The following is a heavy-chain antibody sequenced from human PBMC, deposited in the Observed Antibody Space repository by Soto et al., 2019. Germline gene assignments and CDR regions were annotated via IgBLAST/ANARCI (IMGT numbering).Heavy chain of an antibody. CDR3: VRVVAIPGYPDN. D-gene: IGHD5-12*01. V-gene: IGHV1-69*13. Sequence: SVKVSCTTSGGTFSSYAISWVRQAPGQGLEWMGGIVPIVDTSTYAQKFQGRVTITADESTSTVYMELSSLRSDDTAVYYCVRVVAIPGYPDNWGQGTLVTV. J-gene: IGHJ4*02. CDR1: GGTFSSYA. CDR2: IVPIVDTS.